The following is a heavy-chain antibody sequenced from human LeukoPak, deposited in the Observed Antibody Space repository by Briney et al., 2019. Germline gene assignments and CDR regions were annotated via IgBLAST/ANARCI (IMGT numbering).Heavy chain of an antibody. J-gene: IGHJ1*01. Sequence: GGSLRLSCAASRFTFSSYWMSWVRQAPGKGLEWVAKIKKDGSEKYYVDSVKGRFTISRDNAKNSLYLQMNSMTAEDTAVYYRARQDLASFEELFKWGQGTLVTVSS. D-gene: IGHD3-10*01. V-gene: IGHV3-7*01. CDR2: IKKDGSEK. CDR3: ARQDLASFEELFK. CDR1: RFTFSSYW.